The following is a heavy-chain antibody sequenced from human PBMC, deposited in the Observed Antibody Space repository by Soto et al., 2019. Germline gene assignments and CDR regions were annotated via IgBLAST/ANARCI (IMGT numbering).Heavy chain of an antibody. CDR2: INHSGSA. CDR3: ERGGCSWTYYDYYYGTDV. V-gene: IGHV4-34*01. J-gene: IGHJ6*02. D-gene: IGHD6-13*01. Sequence: PSETLSLTCAVYGGSFSGYYWCWIRQPPGKGLEWIGEINHSGSANYNPSLKSRVTISVDTSKNQFSLKLSSVTAADTAVYYCERGGCSWTYYDYYYGTDVWGQGTTVTVS. CDR1: GGSFSGYY.